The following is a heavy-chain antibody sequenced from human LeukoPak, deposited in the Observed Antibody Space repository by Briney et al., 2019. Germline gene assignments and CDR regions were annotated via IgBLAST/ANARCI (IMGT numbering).Heavy chain of an antibody. CDR3: ARHWYGMVRILH. CDR1: GGSISSSSYY. V-gene: IGHV4-39*01. J-gene: IGHJ4*02. D-gene: IGHD5-24*01. CDR2: IYYSGST. Sequence: PSETLSLTCTVSGGSISSSSYYWGWIRQPPGKGLEWIGSIYYSGSTYYNPSLKSRVTISVDTSKNQFSLKLSSVTAADTAVYYCARHWYGMVRILHWGQGTLVTVSS.